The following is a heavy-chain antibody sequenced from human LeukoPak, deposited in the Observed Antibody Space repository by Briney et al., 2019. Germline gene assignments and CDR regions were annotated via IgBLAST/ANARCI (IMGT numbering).Heavy chain of an antibody. CDR2: ICYSGST. CDR3: ARVDSGSFLFDY. Sequence: SETLSLTCTVSGGSISSYYWSWIRQPPGKGLGWIGYICYSGSTNYNPSLKSRVTISVDTSKNQFSLKLSSVTAADTAVYYCARVDSGSFLFDYWGQGTLVTVSS. V-gene: IGHV4-59*01. D-gene: IGHD1-26*01. CDR1: GGSISSYY. J-gene: IGHJ4*02.